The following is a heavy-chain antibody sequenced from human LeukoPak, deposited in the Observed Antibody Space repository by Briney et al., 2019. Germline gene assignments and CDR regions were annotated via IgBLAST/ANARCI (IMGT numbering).Heavy chain of an antibody. J-gene: IGHJ5*02. CDR3: ARELLITRTWFDP. V-gene: IGHV7-4-1*02. CDR1: GYTFTGYY. D-gene: IGHD3-22*01. Sequence: ASVKVSCKASGYTFTGYYMHWVRQAPGQGLEWMGWINTNTGNPTYAQGFTGRFVFSLDTSVSTAYLQISSLKAEDTAVYYCARELLITRTWFDPWGQGTLVTVSS. CDR2: INTNTGNP.